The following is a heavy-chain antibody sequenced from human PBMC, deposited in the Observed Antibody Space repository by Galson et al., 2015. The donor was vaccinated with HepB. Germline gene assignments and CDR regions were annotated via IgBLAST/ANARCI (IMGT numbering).Heavy chain of an antibody. CDR2: IDPSDSYT. CDR3: ARQAQELTPDPYNYFDY. J-gene: IGHJ4*02. V-gene: IGHV5-10-1*01. D-gene: IGHD6-13*01. Sequence: QSGAEVKKPGESLRISCKASGYSFTSYWITWVRQMPGKGLEWMGRIDPSDSYTNYSPSFQGHVAISADKSISTAYLQRSSLKASDTAMYYCARQAQELTPDPYNYFDYWGQGILVTVSS. CDR1: GYSFTSYW.